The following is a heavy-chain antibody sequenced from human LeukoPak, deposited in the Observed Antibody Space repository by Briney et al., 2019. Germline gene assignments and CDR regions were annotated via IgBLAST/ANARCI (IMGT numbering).Heavy chain of an antibody. CDR2: IYYSGST. CDR3: AREGMATISLYYYYYMDV. CDR1: GGSIRSYY. V-gene: IGHV4-59*01. Sequence: NASETLSLTCTVSGGSIRSYYWSWIRQPPGKGLEWFGYIYYSGSTNYNPSLKSRVTISVDTSKNQFSLKLSSVTAADTAVYYCAREGMATISLYYYYYMDVWGKGTTVTVSS. J-gene: IGHJ6*03. D-gene: IGHD5-24*01.